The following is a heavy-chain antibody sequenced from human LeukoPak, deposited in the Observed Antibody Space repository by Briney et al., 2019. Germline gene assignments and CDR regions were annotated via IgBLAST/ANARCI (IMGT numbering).Heavy chain of an antibody. CDR3: ARDPDSSGYYSTGGWFDP. CDR2: IWYDGSNK. D-gene: IGHD3-22*01. V-gene: IGHV3-33*01. CDR1: GFTFSSYG. J-gene: IGHJ5*02. Sequence: PGRSLRLSCAASGFTFSSYGMHWVRQAPGKGLEWVAVIWYDGSNKYYADSVKGRFTTSRDNSKNTLYLQMNSLRAEDTAVYYCARDPDSSGYYSTGGWFDPWGQGTLVTVSS.